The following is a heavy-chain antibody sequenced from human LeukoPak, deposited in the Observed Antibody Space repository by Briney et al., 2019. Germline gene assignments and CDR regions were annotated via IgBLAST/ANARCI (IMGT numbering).Heavy chain of an antibody. CDR2: ISSSSSYI. J-gene: IGHJ4*02. Sequence: GGSLRLSCAAYGFTFSSYSMTWVRQAPGKGLEWVSSISSSSSYIYYAVSLNGRFTVSRDDPQNSLYLQVDGLRAEDTAVYYCAKGTGGDLHYWGQGTLVTVSS. CDR1: GFTFSSYS. V-gene: IGHV3-21*01. D-gene: IGHD3-16*01. CDR3: AKGTGGDLHY.